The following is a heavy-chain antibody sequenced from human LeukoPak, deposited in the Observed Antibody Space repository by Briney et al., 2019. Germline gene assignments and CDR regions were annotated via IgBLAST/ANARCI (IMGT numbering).Heavy chain of an antibody. D-gene: IGHD5-18*01. J-gene: IGHJ4*02. CDR2: INHSGST. Sequence: SETLSLTCAVYGGSFSGYYWSWIRQPPGKGLEWIGEINHSGSTYYNPSLKSRVTISVDRSKNQFSLKLSSVTAADTAVYYCARDRNSYGYPGPWDYWGQGTLVTVSS. CDR3: ARDRNSYGYPGPWDY. CDR1: GGSFSGYY. V-gene: IGHV4-34*01.